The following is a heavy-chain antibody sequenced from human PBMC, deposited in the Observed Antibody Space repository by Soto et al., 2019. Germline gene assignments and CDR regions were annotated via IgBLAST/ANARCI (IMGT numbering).Heavy chain of an antibody. Sequence: SVKVSCKASGGTFSSYTISWVRQAPGQGLEWMGRIIPILGIANYAQKFQGRVTITADKSTSTAYMELSSLRSEDTAVYYCAREQGYCSGGSCYSGEYFQHWGQGTLVTVSS. CDR3: AREQGYCSGGSCYSGEYFQH. J-gene: IGHJ1*01. CDR1: GGTFSSYT. V-gene: IGHV1-69*04. CDR2: IIPILGIA. D-gene: IGHD2-15*01.